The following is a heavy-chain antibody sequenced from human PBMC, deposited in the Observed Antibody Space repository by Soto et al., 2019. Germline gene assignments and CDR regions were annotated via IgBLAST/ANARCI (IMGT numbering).Heavy chain of an antibody. D-gene: IGHD5-18*01. V-gene: IGHV1-18*04. CDR2: ISAYNGNT. CDR1: GYTFTSYG. J-gene: IGHJ5*02. Sequence: RASVKVSCKASGYTFTSYGISWVRQAPGQGLEWMGWISAYNGNTNYAQKLQGRVTMTTDTSTSTAYIELRSLRSDDTAVYYCANTVDTATGPPDNWFDPWGQGTLVTVSS. CDR3: ANTVDTATGPPDNWFDP.